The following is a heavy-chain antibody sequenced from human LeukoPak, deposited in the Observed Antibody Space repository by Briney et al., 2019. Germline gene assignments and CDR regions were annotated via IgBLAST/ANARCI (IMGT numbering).Heavy chain of an antibody. Sequence: GESLQISCKGSGYSFTSYWIGWVRQMPGKGLEWMGIIYPGDSDTRYSPSFQGQVTISADKSISTAYLQWSSLKASDTAMYYCARHLTPYYYDSSGFDYWGQGTLVTVSS. J-gene: IGHJ4*02. CDR1: GYSFTSYW. D-gene: IGHD3-22*01. CDR3: ARHLTPYYYDSSGFDY. CDR2: IYPGDSDT. V-gene: IGHV5-51*01.